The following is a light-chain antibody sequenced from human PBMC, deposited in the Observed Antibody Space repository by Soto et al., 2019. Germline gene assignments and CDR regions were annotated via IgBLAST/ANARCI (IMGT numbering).Light chain of an antibody. CDR2: LNSDGSH. V-gene: IGLV4-69*01. CDR1: SGHSSYA. Sequence: QLVLTQSPSASASLGASVKLTCTLSSGHSSYAIAWHQQQPEKGPRYLMKLNSDGSHSKGDGIPDRFSGSSSGAERYLTISRLQSEDEAHYYCQTWGPGIPWVFGGGTKLTVL. J-gene: IGLJ3*02. CDR3: QTWGPGIPWV.